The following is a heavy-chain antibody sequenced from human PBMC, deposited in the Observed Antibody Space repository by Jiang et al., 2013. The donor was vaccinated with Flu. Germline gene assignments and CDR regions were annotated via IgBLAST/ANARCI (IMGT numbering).Heavy chain of an antibody. CDR1: GFTFSSYA. CDR3: ARDREAYCGGDCSPLDY. CDR2: ISYDGSNK. J-gene: IGHJ4*02. D-gene: IGHD2-21*02. V-gene: IGHV3-30*04. Sequence: QLVESGGGVVQPGRSLRLSCAASGFTFSSYAMHWVRQAPGKGLEWVAVISYDGSNKYYADSVKGRFTISRDNSKNTLYLQMNSLRAEDTAVYYCARDREAYCGGDCSPLDYWGQGTLVTVSS.